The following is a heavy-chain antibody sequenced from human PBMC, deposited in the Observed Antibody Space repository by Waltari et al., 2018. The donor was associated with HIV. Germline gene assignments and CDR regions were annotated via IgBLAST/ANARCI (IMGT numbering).Heavy chain of an antibody. J-gene: IGHJ4*02. CDR2: INTNTGNP. Sequence: QVQLVQSGSELKKPGASVKVSCKASGYTVTSYAMNWVRQATGQGLEWMGWINTNTGNPTYAQGFTGRFVFSLDTSVSTAYLQISSLKAEDTAVYYCARRPRDYYDSSGYFDYWGQGTLVTVSS. D-gene: IGHD3-22*01. CDR1: GYTVTSYA. V-gene: IGHV7-4-1*02. CDR3: ARRPRDYYDSSGYFDY.